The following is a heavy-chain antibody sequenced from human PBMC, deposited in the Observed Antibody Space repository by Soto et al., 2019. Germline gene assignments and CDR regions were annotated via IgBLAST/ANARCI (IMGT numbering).Heavy chain of an antibody. Sequence: GGSLRLSCAASGFTFSSYAMSWVRQAPGKVLEWVSAISGSGGSTYYAYSVKGRFTISRDNSNNTLHLQMNSLRAEDTAVYYCENGAPLVVPATAWGKGTLVSV. CDR1: GFTFSSYA. CDR3: ENGAPLVVPATA. CDR2: ISGSGGST. D-gene: IGHD2-8*01. V-gene: IGHV3-23*01. J-gene: IGHJ1*01.